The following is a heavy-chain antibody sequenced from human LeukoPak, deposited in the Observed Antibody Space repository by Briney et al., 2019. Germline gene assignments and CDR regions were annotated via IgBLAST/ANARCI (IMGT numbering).Heavy chain of an antibody. V-gene: IGHV4-4*02. D-gene: IGHD2-15*01. J-gene: IGHJ3*02. CDR3: AREKGPEGYCSDGSCYSRNAFDI. CDR2: IYHSGSA. Sequence: ASETLSLTCAVSGGSISSSNWWSWVRQPPGKGLEWIGEIYHSGSANYNPSLKSRVTISVDKSKNQFSLRLSSVTAADTAVYYCAREKGPEGYCSDGSCYSRNAFDIWGQGTMVTVSS. CDR1: GGSISSSNW.